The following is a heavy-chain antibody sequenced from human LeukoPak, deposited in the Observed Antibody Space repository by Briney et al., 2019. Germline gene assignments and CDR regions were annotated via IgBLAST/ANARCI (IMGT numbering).Heavy chain of an antibody. Sequence: PSETLSLTCTVSGGSISSGGYYWSWIRQHPGKGLEWIGYIYYSGSTYYNPSLKSRVTISVDTSKNQFSLKLSSVTAADTAVYYCARDGQPGWFDPWGQGTLVTVSS. CDR1: GGSISSGGYY. J-gene: IGHJ5*02. CDR3: ARDGQPGWFDP. CDR2: IYYSGST. D-gene: IGHD6-13*01. V-gene: IGHV4-31*03.